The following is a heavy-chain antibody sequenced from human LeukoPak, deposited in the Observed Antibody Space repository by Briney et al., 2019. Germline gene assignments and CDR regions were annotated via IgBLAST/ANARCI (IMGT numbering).Heavy chain of an antibody. Sequence: GGSLRLSCAASGLTFSSYAMSWVRQAPGKGLEWVSAISGSGGSTYYADSVKGRFTISRDNSKNTLYLQMNSLTAEDTALYYCARDPSYYFDYWGQGTLVTVSS. CDR1: GLTFSSYA. V-gene: IGHV3-23*01. CDR2: ISGSGGST. D-gene: IGHD2-2*01. J-gene: IGHJ4*02. CDR3: ARDPSYYFDY.